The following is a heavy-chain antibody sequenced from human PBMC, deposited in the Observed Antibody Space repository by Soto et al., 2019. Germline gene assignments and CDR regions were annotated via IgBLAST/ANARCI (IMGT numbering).Heavy chain of an antibody. D-gene: IGHD6-19*01. CDR1: GFTFSSYA. Sequence: GGSLRLSCAASGFTFSSYAMSWVRQAPGKGLEWVSAIGGSGGSTYYADSVKGRFTISRDNSKNTLYLQMNSLRAEDTAVYYCAKFSAKYYYYGMDVWGQGTTVTVSS. J-gene: IGHJ6*02. V-gene: IGHV3-23*01. CDR3: AKFSAKYYYYGMDV. CDR2: IGGSGGST.